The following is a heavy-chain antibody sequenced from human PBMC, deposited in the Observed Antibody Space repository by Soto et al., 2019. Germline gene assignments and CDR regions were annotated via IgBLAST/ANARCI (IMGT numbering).Heavy chain of an antibody. CDR2: IKQDGSEK. J-gene: IGHJ6*03. CDR1: GFTFSSYW. V-gene: IGHV3-7*01. CDR3: ARGGRATGTDYYYYMDV. D-gene: IGHD1-1*01. Sequence: GESLKISCAASGFTFSSYWMSWVRQAPGKGLEWVANIKQDGSEKYYVDSVKGRFTISRDNAKNSLYLQMNSLRAEDTAVYYCARGGRATGTDYYYYMDVWGKGTTVTVSS.